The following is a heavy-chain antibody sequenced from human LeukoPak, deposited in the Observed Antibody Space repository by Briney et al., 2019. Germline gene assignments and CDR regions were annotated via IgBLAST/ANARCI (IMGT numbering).Heavy chain of an antibody. CDR2: ISDSGRNT. CDR3: ATGCVGSPNCQTTGYDH. D-gene: IGHD2-2*01. Sequence: GGSLRLFCAASGFTFSSYAMNWVRQAPGKGLEWVSGISDSGRNTYYSDSVKGRFTISRDNSESTVYLQMNSLAAEDTAQYYCATGCVGSPNCQTTGYDHWGQGTLVTVSS. V-gene: IGHV3-23*01. CDR1: GFTFSSYA. J-gene: IGHJ4*02.